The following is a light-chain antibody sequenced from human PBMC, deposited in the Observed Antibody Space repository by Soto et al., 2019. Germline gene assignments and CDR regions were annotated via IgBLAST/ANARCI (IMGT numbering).Light chain of an antibody. CDR1: QDINKF. Sequence: IQLTQSPSSLSASVGDRVTLTCRASQDINKFLAWFQQTPGKAPKLLVYSASTLHSGVPSRFSGSGSGTDFALTISSRQPEDFAPYYFQQLKTYPYTFGQGTRLDSK. CDR2: SAS. CDR3: QQLKTYPYT. J-gene: IGKJ2*01. V-gene: IGKV1-9*01.